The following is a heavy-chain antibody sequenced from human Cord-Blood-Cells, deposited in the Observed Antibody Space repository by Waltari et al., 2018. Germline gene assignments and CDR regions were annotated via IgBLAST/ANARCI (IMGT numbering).Heavy chain of an antibody. CDR1: GGSFRGYY. CDR2: INHSGST. Sequence: QVQLQQWGAGLLKPSETLSLTCAVYGGSFRGYYCSWIRQPPGKGLEWIGEINHSGSTNYNPSLKSRVTISVDTSKNQFSLKLSSVTAADTAVYYCASRDFWSGSGYWGQGTLVTVSS. V-gene: IGHV4-34*01. J-gene: IGHJ4*02. D-gene: IGHD3-3*01. CDR3: ASRDFWSGSGY.